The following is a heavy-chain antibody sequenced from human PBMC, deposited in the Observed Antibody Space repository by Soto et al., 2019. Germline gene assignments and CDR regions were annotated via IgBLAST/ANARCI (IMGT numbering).Heavy chain of an antibody. Sequence: ASVKVSCKASGYTFTSYAMHCVRQAPGQRLEWMGWINAGNGNTKYSQKFQGRVTITRDTSASTAYMELSSLRSEDTAVYYCASSAVVGATLRWFDPWGQGTLVTVSS. D-gene: IGHD1-26*01. J-gene: IGHJ5*02. V-gene: IGHV1-3*01. CDR2: INAGNGNT. CDR1: GYTFTSYA. CDR3: ASSAVVGATLRWFDP.